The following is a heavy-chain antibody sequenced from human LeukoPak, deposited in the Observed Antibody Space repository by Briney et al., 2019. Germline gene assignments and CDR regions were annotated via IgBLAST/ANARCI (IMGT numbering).Heavy chain of an antibody. CDR2: YYTSGRT. V-gene: IGHV4-4*07. CDR1: GRSISSYY. Sequence: SENLSLTCTVSGRSISSYYWSWLRQPAGKGLEGLGRYYTSGRTNYNPYLKSRVTMSVDTSKNQFSLQLSSVTAADTAVYYCARDMGYCNRTSCYVEYYFDYWRQGTLVTVSS. D-gene: IGHD2-2*01. CDR3: ARDMGYCNRTSCYVEYYFDY. J-gene: IGHJ4*02.